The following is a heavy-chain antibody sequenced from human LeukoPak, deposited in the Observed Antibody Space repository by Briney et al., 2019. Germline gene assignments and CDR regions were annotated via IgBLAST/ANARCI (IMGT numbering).Heavy chain of an antibody. D-gene: IGHD6-13*01. J-gene: IGHJ4*02. CDR1: GFTFSSYW. V-gene: IGHV3-7*01. CDR2: IKQDGSEK. Sequence: GGSLRLSCAASGFTFSSYWMSWVRQAPGKGLEWVANIKQDGSEKYYVDSVKGRFTISRDNAKNSLYLQMNSLRAEDTAVYYCARAGGSSWYYFDYWGQGTLVTVSS. CDR3: ARAGGSSWYYFDY.